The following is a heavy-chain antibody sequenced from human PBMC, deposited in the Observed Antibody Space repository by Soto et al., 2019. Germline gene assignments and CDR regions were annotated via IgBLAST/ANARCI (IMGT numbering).Heavy chain of an antibody. CDR3: ARESEDLTSNFDY. J-gene: IGHJ4*02. CDR2: ISSTTNYI. Sequence: GGSLRLSCAASGFTFTRYSMNWVRQAPGKGLEWVLSISSTTNYIYYGDSMKGRFTISRDNAKNSLYLEMNSLRAEDTAVYYCARESEDLTSNFDYWGQGTLVTVSS. V-gene: IGHV3-21*06. CDR1: GFTFTRYS.